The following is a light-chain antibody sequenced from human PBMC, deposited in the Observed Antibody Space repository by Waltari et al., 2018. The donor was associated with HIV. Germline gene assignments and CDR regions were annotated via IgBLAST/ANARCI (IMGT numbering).Light chain of an antibody. J-gene: IGLJ2*01. CDR3: FSWSDSDTVV. CDR1: SSDVGLYNY. Sequence: QSALTQPASVSGSLGQSITISCTGTSSDVGLYNYVSWYPQFPGTAPKLIVYDVTKRPAGVSSRFSGSKSGNTASLTVSGLQPEDEATYYCFSWSDSDTVVFGGGTKVAV. V-gene: IGLV2-23*02. CDR2: DVT.